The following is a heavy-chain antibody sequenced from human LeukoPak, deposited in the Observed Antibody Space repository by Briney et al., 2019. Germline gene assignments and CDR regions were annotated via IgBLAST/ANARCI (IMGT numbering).Heavy chain of an antibody. CDR1: GGSISSSSYY. J-gene: IGHJ4*02. V-gene: IGHV4-39*01. Sequence: PSETLSLTCTVSGGSISSSSYYWGWIRQPPGKGLEWVGSIYYSGSTYYNPFLKRRVTISVDTSKNQFSLKLSSVTAADTAVYYCARAQESGYTVDYYGSGIIRYWGQGTLVTVSS. D-gene: IGHD3-10*01. CDR2: IYYSGST. CDR3: ARAQESGYTVDYYGSGIIRY.